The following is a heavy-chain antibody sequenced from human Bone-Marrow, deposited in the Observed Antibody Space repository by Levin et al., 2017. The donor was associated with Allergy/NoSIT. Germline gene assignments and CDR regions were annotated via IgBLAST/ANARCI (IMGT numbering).Heavy chain of an antibody. CDR2: IIPIFGTA. CDR3: ARDHNYYGSGSYTNWFDP. V-gene: IGHV1-69*13. D-gene: IGHD3-10*01. J-gene: IGHJ5*02. Sequence: SVKVSCKASGGTFSSYAISWVRQAPGQGLEWMGGIIPIFGTANYAQKFQGRVTITADESTSTAYMELSSLRSEDTAVYYCARDHNYYGSGSYTNWFDPWGQGTLVTVSS. CDR1: GGTFSSYA.